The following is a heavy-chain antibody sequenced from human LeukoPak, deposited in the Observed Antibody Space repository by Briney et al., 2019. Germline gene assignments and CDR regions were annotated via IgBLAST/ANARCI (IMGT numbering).Heavy chain of an antibody. J-gene: IGHJ4*02. CDR1: GFTFSSYA. Sequence: GGSLRLSCAASGFTFSSYAMSWVREAPGKGLEWVSAISGSGGSTYYADSVKGRFTISRDNSKNTLYLQMNSLRAEDTAVYYCAKEALYYYDSSGYYDYWGQGTLVTVSS. D-gene: IGHD3-22*01. CDR3: AKEALYYYDSSGYYDY. CDR2: ISGSGGST. V-gene: IGHV3-23*01.